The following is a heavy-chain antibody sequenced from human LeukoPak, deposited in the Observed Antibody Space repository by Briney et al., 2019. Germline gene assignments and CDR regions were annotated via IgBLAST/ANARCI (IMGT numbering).Heavy chain of an antibody. CDR2: ISGSGGST. J-gene: IGHJ4*02. D-gene: IGHD1-26*01. CDR1: GFTFSSYA. CDR3: AKDQSESDELFPFDY. V-gene: IGHV3-23*01. Sequence: GGSLRLSCAASGFTFSSYAMSWVRQAPGKGLEWVSAISGSGGSTYYADSVKGRFTISRDNSKNTLYLQMNSQRAEDTAVYYCAKDQSESDELFPFDYWGQGTLVTVSS.